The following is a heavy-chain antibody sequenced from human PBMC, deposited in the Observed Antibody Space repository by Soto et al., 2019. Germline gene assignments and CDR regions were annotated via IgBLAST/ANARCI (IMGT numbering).Heavy chain of an antibody. CDR3: ARQVRYCSCTGCPNLFDP. J-gene: IGHJ5*02. CDR1: GFSLSTSGVG. CDR2: IYWDDDK. D-gene: IGHD2-2*01. V-gene: IGHV2-5*02. Sequence: QITLKESGPTLVKPTQTLTLTCTFSGFSLSTSGVGVGWIRQPPGKALEWLALIYWDDDKRYSPSLKTRLSITKDTSKKQVVVTMTNMDPVDTATYYCARQVRYCSCTGCPNLFDPWGQGTLVTVSS.